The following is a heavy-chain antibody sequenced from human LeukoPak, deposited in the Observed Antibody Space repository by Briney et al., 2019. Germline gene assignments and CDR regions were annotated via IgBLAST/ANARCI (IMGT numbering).Heavy chain of an antibody. CDR1: GYTFTSYG. CDR3: AKDSEPVAMFGRGYFDY. D-gene: IGHD3-10*02. CDR2: ISAYNGNT. Sequence: EASVKVSCKASGYTFTSYGISWVRQAPGQGLEWMGWISAYNGNTNYAQKLQGRVTMTTDTSTSTAYMELRSLRSDDTAVYYCAKDSEPVAMFGRGYFDYWGQGTLVTVSS. J-gene: IGHJ4*02. V-gene: IGHV1-18*01.